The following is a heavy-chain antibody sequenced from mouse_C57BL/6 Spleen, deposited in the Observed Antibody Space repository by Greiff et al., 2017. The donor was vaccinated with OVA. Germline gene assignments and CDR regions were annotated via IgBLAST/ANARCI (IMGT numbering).Heavy chain of an antibody. J-gene: IGHJ2*01. V-gene: IGHV1-82*01. CDR3: ARWAVVYFDY. CDR2: IYPGDGDT. Sequence: QVQLQQSGPELVKPGASVKVSCKASGYAFSSSWMNWVEQRPGKGLEWIGRIYPGDGDTNYNGKFKGKATLTADKSSSTAYMQLSSLTSEDSAVYFCARWAVVYFDYWGQGTTLTVSS. D-gene: IGHD1-1*01. CDR1: GYAFSSSW.